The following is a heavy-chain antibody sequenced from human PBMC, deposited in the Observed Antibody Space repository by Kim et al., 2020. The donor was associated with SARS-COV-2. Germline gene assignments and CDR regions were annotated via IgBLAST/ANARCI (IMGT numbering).Heavy chain of an antibody. CDR2: IWYDGSNK. J-gene: IGHJ4*02. Sequence: GGSLRLSCAASGFTFSSYGMHWVRQAPGKGLEWVAVIWYDGSNKYYADSVKGRFTISRDNSKNTLYLQMNSLRAEDTAVYYCARTPTGQQQLEPPTDYWGQGTLVTVSS. V-gene: IGHV3-33*01. D-gene: IGHD6-13*01. CDR1: GFTFSSYG. CDR3: ARTPTGQQQLEPPTDY.